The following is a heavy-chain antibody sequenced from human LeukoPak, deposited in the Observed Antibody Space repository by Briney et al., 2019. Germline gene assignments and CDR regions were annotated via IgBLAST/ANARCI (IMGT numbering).Heavy chain of an antibody. V-gene: IGHV1-18*01. D-gene: IGHD3-3*01. CDR3: ARELPFEGILEWLLEY. Sequence: GASVKVSCKASGYTFTSYGISWVRQAPGQGLEWMGWISAYNGNTNYAQKLQGRVTMTTDTSTSTAYMELRSLGSDDTAVYYCARELPFEGILEWLLEYWGQGTLVTVTS. CDR2: ISAYNGNT. CDR1: GYTFTSYG. J-gene: IGHJ1*01.